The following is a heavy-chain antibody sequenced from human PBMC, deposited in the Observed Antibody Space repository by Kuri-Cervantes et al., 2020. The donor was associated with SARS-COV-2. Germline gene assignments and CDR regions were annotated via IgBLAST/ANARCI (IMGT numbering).Heavy chain of an antibody. CDR2: IPSGGNS. J-gene: IGHJ4*02. D-gene: IGHD3-10*02. Sequence: GESLKISCTASGFTFTNHAMSWVRQAPGKGLEWVSVIPSGGNSYYPISVRGRFTISRDNSKNTVYLEMNTLRAEDTARYYCVSGEDTSTPDFDHWGQGTLVTVSS. CDR3: VSGEDTSTPDFDH. V-gene: IGHV3-23*03. CDR1: GFTFTNHA.